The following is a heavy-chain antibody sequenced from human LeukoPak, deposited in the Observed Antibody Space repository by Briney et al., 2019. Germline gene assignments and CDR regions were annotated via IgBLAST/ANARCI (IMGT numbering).Heavy chain of an antibody. CDR3: AKGGYTSAYDY. Sequence: GSLRLSCTASGFTFNDYAMTWVRQAPGKGLVWVSSIRATDHSTYYADSVKGRFTISRDNSKNTLYLQMNSLRDEDTAMYFCAKGGYTSAYDYWGQGTLVTVSS. D-gene: IGHD2-2*02. V-gene: IGHV3-23*01. CDR2: IRATDHST. CDR1: GFTFNDYA. J-gene: IGHJ4*02.